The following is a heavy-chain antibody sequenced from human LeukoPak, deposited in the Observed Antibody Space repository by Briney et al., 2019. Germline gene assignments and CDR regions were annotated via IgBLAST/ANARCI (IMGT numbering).Heavy chain of an antibody. J-gene: IGHJ4*02. V-gene: IGHV3-15*04. CDR2: IESNPDGGTT. Sequence: GGSLRLSCAASGFTFSNAWMTWVRQAPGKGLDWVGRIESNPDGGTTEYAAPAKGRFTISRDDSKNTLFLQMNSLKTEDTALYYCGGFGYWGQGTLVTVSS. CDR1: GFTFSNAW. CDR3: GGFGY.